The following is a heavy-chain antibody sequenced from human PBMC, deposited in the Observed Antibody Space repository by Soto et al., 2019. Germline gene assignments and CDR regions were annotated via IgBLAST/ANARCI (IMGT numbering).Heavy chain of an antibody. CDR1: GFSFHSYA. J-gene: IGHJ6*02. V-gene: IGHV3-23*01. Sequence: EVQLLESGGGLVQPGGSLRLSCETSGFSFHSYAMTWVRQAPGMGLEWVAVINYNSRATFHAQSVKGRFTISRDNSRNTVFLQMESLRAEDTAAYYCVKQRGSGKTYYYNMDFWGLGPTVLVSS. D-gene: IGHD3-10*01. CDR3: VKQRGSGKTYYYNMDF. CDR2: INYNSRAT.